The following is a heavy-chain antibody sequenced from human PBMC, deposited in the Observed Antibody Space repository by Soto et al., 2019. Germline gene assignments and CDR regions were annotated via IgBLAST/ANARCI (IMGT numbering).Heavy chain of an antibody. J-gene: IGHJ4*02. CDR3: ARDVTGGSYFDY. Sequence: QVQLVQSGAEVKKPGSSVKVSCKASGGTFSSYTISWVRQAPGQGLEWMGRIIPILGIANYAQKFQGRVTITADKSTSTAYMELSSLRSEDTAVYYCARDVTGGSYFDYCGQGTLVTVSS. V-gene: IGHV1-69*08. CDR2: IIPILGIA. CDR1: GGTFSSYT. D-gene: IGHD7-27*01.